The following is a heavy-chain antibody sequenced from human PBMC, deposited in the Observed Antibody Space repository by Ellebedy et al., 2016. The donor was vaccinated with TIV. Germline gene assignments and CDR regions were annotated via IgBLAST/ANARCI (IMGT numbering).Heavy chain of an antibody. CDR1: GGSVSSGTYF. Sequence: SETLSLTXSVSGGSVSSGTYFWSWIRQPPGKGLEFIGSIYYSGNTNYNPSLKSRVTISLDTSKNQFSLKLTSVTAADTAVYYCARSLGGPYYFDNWGQGTLVTVSS. J-gene: IGHJ4*02. CDR2: IYYSGNT. CDR3: ARSLGGPYYFDN. V-gene: IGHV4-61*01. D-gene: IGHD3-16*01.